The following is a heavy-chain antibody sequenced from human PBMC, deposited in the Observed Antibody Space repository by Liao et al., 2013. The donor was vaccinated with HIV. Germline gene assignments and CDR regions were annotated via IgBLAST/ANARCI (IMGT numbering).Heavy chain of an antibody. J-gene: IGHJ3*02. D-gene: IGHD6-19*01. V-gene: IGHV4-34*02. CDR1: GESFSDHR. CDR2: INQSGST. Sequence: QVQQQQWGARLLKPSETLSLTCDVYGESFSDHRWGWVRQPPGKVMEWIGEINQSGSTDYNPSLKSRVTISGDISLRLISVSAADTAVYYCAKVRQWLASGGEAFDIWGHGTMVIVSS. CDR3: AKVRQWLASGGEAFDI.